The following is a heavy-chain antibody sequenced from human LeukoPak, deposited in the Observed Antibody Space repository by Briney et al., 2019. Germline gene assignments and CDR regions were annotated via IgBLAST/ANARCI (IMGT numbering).Heavy chain of an antibody. J-gene: IGHJ4*02. CDR2: ISGSGGST. D-gene: IGHD1-26*01. V-gene: IGHV3-23*01. CDR3: AKDLYGFSGSYQGNIDY. Sequence: GGSLRLSCAASGFTFSSYAMSWVRQAPGKGLEWVSAISGSGGSTYYADSVKGRFTISRDNSKNTLYLQMNSLRAEDTAVYYCAKDLYGFSGSYQGNIDYWGQGTLVTVSS. CDR1: GFTFSSYA.